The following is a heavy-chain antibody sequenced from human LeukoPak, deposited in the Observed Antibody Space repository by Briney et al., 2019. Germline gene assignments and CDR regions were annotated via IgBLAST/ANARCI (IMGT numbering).Heavy chain of an antibody. CDR1: GFTVSSSY. D-gene: IGHD6-13*01. J-gene: IGHJ4*02. CDR2: IYSGGST. Sequence: GGSLRLSCAASGFTVSSSYMSWVRQAPGKGLEWVSVIYSGGSTYYADSVKGRFTISRDNSKNTLYLQMNSLRAEDTAVYYCAREGIAPPYYFDYWGQGTLVTVSS. V-gene: IGHV3-53*01. CDR3: AREGIAPPYYFDY.